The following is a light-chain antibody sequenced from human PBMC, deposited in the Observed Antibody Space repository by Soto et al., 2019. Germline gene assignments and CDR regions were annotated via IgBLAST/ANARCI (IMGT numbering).Light chain of an antibody. Sequence: EIVLTQSPGTLSLSPGERATFSCRASQSVNSDYLAWYQQRPGLAPRLLIYGTSNRATVLPDRFSGSGSGTDFTLTINTLEPEDFAVYYCQRYSSSPLYAFGQGTKLEIK. J-gene: IGKJ2*01. CDR3: QRYSSSPLYA. V-gene: IGKV3-20*01. CDR1: QSVNSDY. CDR2: GTS.